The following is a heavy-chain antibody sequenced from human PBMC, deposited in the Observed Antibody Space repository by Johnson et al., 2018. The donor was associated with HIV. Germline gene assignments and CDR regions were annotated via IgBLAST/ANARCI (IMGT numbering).Heavy chain of an antibody. Sequence: QVQLVESGGGLVQPGGSLRLSCAASGFTFSSYGMHWVRQAPGKGLEWVAFIRYDGSNKYYADSVKGRFTISRDNSKNTLYLQMNSLRAEDTAVYYCARDQWLAPSGAFDIWGQGTMVTVSS. D-gene: IGHD6-19*01. CDR1: GFTFSSYG. J-gene: IGHJ3*02. CDR3: ARDQWLAPSGAFDI. CDR2: IRYDGSNK. V-gene: IGHV3-30*02.